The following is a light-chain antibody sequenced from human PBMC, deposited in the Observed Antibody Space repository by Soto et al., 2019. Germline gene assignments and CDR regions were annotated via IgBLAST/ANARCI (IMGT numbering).Light chain of an antibody. CDR2: EGS. CDR3: CSYAGSNTPYV. J-gene: IGLJ1*01. V-gene: IGLV2-23*01. Sequence: QSALTQPSSVSGSPGQSITISCTGTSSDVGSYNLVSWYQHHPGKAPKLMIYEGSKRPSGVSNRFSGSKSGNTASLTISGLQAEDEADYYCCSYAGSNTPYVFGTGTKLTVL. CDR1: SSDVGSYNL.